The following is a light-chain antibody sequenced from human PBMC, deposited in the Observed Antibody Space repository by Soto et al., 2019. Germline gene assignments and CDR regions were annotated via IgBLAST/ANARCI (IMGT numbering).Light chain of an antibody. CDR1: NCDVGAYSY. Sequence: QSALTQPASVSGSPGQSITISCTGTNCDVGAYSYVSWYQQYPGKAPKLLIYDVGARPSGISDRFSGSKSGNTASLTISGLQAEDEADYYCSSYTAFTTYVFGSGTKVTVL. CDR2: DVG. J-gene: IGLJ1*01. CDR3: SSYTAFTTYV. V-gene: IGLV2-14*03.